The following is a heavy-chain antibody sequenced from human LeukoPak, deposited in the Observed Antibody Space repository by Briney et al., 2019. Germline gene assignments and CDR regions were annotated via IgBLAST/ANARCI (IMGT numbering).Heavy chain of an antibody. D-gene: IGHD3-10*01. CDR2: ISAYNGDT. CDR3: ARGGYYDSGSFPDY. J-gene: IGHJ4*02. Sequence: ASVKVSCKASGYSFSSFGINWMRQAPGQGLEWMGWISAYNGDTNYAQKLQGRVTMTTDTSTSTAYMDLRSLRSDDTAVYYCARGGYYDSGSFPDYWGQGTLVTVSS. V-gene: IGHV1-18*01. CDR1: GYSFSSFG.